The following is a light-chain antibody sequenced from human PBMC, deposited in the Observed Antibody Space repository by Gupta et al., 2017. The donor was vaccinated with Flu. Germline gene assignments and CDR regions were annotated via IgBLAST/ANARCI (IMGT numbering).Light chain of an antibody. CDR3: QQYGSSPGFT. J-gene: IGKJ3*01. CDR2: GAS. Sequence: TLSLSPGERDTLSCRASQSVSSSYLAWYQQKPGQAPRLLIYGASSRATGITDRFSGSGSGTDLTLTISRLEPEDFAVYYCQQYGSSPGFTFGPGTKVDIK. CDR1: QSVSSSY. V-gene: IGKV3-20*01.